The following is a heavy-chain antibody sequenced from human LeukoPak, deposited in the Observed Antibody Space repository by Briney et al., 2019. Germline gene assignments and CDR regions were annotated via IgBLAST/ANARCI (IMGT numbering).Heavy chain of an antibody. V-gene: IGHV4-59*01. Sequence: KPSETLSLTCTVSGGSIGSYYWSWVRQPPGKGLEWIGYIYYSGSTNYNPSLKSRVTISVDTSKNQFSLKLSSVTAADTAVYYCARDGGYCSSTSCRLIPRPYCMDVWGKGTTVTVSS. J-gene: IGHJ6*03. D-gene: IGHD2-2*03. CDR2: IYYSGST. CDR1: GGSIGSYY. CDR3: ARDGGYCSSTSCRLIPRPYCMDV.